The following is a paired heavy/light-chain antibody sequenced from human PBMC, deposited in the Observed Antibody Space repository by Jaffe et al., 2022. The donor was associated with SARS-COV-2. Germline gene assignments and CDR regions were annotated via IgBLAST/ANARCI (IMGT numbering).Light chain of an antibody. Sequence: DIQLTQSPSFLSASVGDRVTITCRASQGISSYLAWYQQKPGKAPKLLIYAASTLQSGVPSRFSGSGSGTEFTLTISSLQPEDFATYYCQQLNSYPITFGQGTRLEIK. V-gene: IGKV1-9*01. CDR2: AAS. J-gene: IGKJ5*01. CDR1: QGISSY. CDR3: QQLNSYPIT.
Heavy chain of an antibody. Sequence: EVRLVESGGGLVQPGGSLRLSCAASGFTFSSYTMSWVRQAPGKGLEWVSAISGGGDNTYYADSVKGRFTISRDDSKNTLYLQMNSLRAEDTAVYYCAKGFEAHNPIIYFDYWGQGTLVTVSS. D-gene: IGHD1-20*01. J-gene: IGHJ4*02. CDR1: GFTFSSYT. V-gene: IGHV3-23*04. CDR2: ISGGGDNT. CDR3: AKGFEAHNPIIYFDY.